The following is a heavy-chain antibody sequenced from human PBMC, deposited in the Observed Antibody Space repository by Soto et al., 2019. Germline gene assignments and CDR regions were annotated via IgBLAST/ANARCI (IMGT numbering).Heavy chain of an antibody. CDR2: IKEDGSQK. Sequence: GGSLRLSCAASGFTFSRYWMSWVRQGPGKGLEWVANIKEDGSQKWYVDSVKGRFSISRDNAKNSLYLQMSSLRVEDTAVYYCARGDYYDVSGPFSDAFDIWGQGTMVTVSS. CDR1: GFTFSRYW. J-gene: IGHJ3*02. V-gene: IGHV3-7*04. D-gene: IGHD3-22*01. CDR3: ARGDYYDVSGPFSDAFDI.